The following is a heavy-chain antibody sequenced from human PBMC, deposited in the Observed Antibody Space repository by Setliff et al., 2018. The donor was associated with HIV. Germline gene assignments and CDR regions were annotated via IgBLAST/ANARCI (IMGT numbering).Heavy chain of an antibody. CDR1: GYSFTNYW. Sequence: GESLKISCKGSGYSFTNYWIGWVRQMPGKGLEWMGIIYPGDSNTRYSPSFQGPVTTSADKAISAAFLQWSSLKASDTAMYYCARPGGTGPPAVFDYWGQGPLVTVSS. CDR3: ARPGGTGPPAVFDY. V-gene: IGHV5-51*01. CDR2: IYPGDSNT. J-gene: IGHJ4*02.